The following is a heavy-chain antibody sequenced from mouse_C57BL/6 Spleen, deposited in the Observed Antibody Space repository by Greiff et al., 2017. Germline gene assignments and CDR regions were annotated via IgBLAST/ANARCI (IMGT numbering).Heavy chain of an antibody. Sequence: VQLQQSGPVLVKPGASVKMSCKASGYTFTDYYMNWVKQSHGKSLEWIGVINPYNGGTSYNQKFKGKATLTVDKSSSTAYMELNSLTSEDSAVYYCARGGTYYGSSYDYFDDWGQGTTLTVSS. CDR1: GYTFTDYY. J-gene: IGHJ2*01. CDR3: ARGGTYYGSSYDYFDD. CDR2: INPYNGGT. D-gene: IGHD1-1*01. V-gene: IGHV1-19*01.